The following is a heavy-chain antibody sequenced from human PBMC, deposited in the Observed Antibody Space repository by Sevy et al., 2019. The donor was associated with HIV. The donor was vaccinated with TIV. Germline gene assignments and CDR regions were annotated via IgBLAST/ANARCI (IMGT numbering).Heavy chain of an antibody. J-gene: IGHJ6*02. CDR3: ITDPAYRGYDEEVINYYFYGMDV. CDR2: IKSEFDGGAI. V-gene: IGHV3-15*01. CDR1: GFTFSSAW. D-gene: IGHD3-22*01. Sequence: GGSLRLSCTASGFTFSSAWMSWVRQAPGKGLEWVGRIKSEFDGGAIDYAAPVKGRFSISRENSKTTVYLQMNSLKTADTAVYYCITDPAYRGYDEEVINYYFYGMDVWGQGTTVTVSS.